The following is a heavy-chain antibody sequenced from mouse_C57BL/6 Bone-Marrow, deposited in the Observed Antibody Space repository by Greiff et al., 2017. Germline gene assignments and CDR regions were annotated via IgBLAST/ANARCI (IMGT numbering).Heavy chain of an antibody. CDR2: INPNNGGT. V-gene: IGHV1-26*01. CDR1: GYTFTDYY. J-gene: IGHJ4*01. CDR3: ARRDGYYAMDD. D-gene: IGHD2-3*01. Sequence: EVQLQQSGPELVKPGASVKISCKASGYTFTDYYMNWVKQSHGKSLEWIGDINPNNGGTSYNQKFKGKATLTVDKSSSTAYMELRSLTSEDSAVYYCARRDGYYAMDDWGQGTSVTVSS.